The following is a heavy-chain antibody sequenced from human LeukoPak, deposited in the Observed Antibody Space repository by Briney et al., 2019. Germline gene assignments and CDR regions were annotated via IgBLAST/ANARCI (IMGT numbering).Heavy chain of an antibody. Sequence: VKPSETLSLTCTVSGGSISSGSYYWGWIRQPPGKGLEWIGNIYYSGSTSYNPSLKSRVTISVDTSKNQFSLKLSSVTAADTAVYYCARRHFGSALRDYWGQGTLVTVSS. V-gene: IGHV4-39*01. CDR3: ARRHFGSALRDY. CDR1: GGSISSGSYY. J-gene: IGHJ4*02. D-gene: IGHD3-10*01. CDR2: IYYSGST.